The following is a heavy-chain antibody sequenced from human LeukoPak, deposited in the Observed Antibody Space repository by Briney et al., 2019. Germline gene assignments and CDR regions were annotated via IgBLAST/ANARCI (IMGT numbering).Heavy chain of an antibody. CDR2: ISYDGSNK. D-gene: IGHD2-8*01. V-gene: IGHV3-30*18. J-gene: IGHJ4*02. Sequence: PGGSLRLSCAASGFTFSSYGMHWVRQAPGKGLEWVAVISYDGSNKYYADSVKGRFTISRDNSKNTLYLQMNSLRAEDTAVYYCAKEAPAGVVLMVYAYPPDYWGQGTLVTVSS. CDR1: GFTFSSYG. CDR3: AKEAPAGVVLMVYAYPPDY.